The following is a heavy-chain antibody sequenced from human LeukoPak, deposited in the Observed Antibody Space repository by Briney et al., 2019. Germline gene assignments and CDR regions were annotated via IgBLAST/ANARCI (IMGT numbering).Heavy chain of an antibody. CDR3: AKALAAAGLDY. D-gene: IGHD6-13*01. Sequence: PGGSLRLSCAASGFTFDDYAMHWVRQAPGKGLEWVSGISWNSGSIGYADSVKGRFTISRDNAKNSLYLQMNSLRAEDTALYYCAKALAAAGLDYWGQGTLVTVSS. CDR1: GFTFDDYA. CDR2: ISWNSGSI. J-gene: IGHJ4*02. V-gene: IGHV3-9*01.